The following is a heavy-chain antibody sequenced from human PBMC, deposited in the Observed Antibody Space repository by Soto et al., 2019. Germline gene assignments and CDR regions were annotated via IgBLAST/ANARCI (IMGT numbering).Heavy chain of an antibody. V-gene: IGHV3-23*01. D-gene: IGHD1-1*01. J-gene: IGHJ4*02. Sequence: EVQLLESGGGLAQPGGSLRLSCVTSGFSFSNSGMSWVRQAPGKGLDWVSGISGNGRNTYYTDSVKGRFLVSRDNSGDTLFLQMNSLRAEDTAIYFCAKNGLSNLPSAIDSWGQGTLVTVSS. CDR3: AKNGLSNLPSAIDS. CDR2: ISGNGRNT. CDR1: GFSFSNSG.